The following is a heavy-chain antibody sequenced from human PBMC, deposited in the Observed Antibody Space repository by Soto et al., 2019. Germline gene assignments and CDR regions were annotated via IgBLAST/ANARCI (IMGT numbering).Heavy chain of an antibody. Sequence: LSLTCTVSGGSISSGSYYWSWIRQHPGKGLEWIGYIYHSGTTYYNPSLKSRITMSVDTSKNQFSLNLNSMTAADTAVYYCTRAGPIASYFYGMDVWGRGTTVTVSS. CDR1: GGSISSGSYY. CDR2: IYHSGTT. J-gene: IGHJ6*02. CDR3: TRAGPIASYFYGMDV. V-gene: IGHV4-31*03. D-gene: IGHD2-21*01.